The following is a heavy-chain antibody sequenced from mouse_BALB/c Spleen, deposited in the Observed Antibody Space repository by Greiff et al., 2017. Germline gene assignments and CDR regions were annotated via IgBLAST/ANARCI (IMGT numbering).Heavy chain of an antibody. CDR2: ISSGGSYT. CDR3: ARGDYYGSSSYYFDY. J-gene: IGHJ2*01. CDR1: GFTFSSYA. V-gene: IGHV5-9-3*01. D-gene: IGHD1-1*01. Sequence: EVKVVESGGGLVKPGGSLKLSCAASGFTFSSYAMSWVRQTPEKRLEWVATISSGGSYTYYPDSVKGRFTISRDNAKNTLYLQMSSLRSEDTAMYYCARGDYYGSSSYYFDYWGQGTTLTVSS.